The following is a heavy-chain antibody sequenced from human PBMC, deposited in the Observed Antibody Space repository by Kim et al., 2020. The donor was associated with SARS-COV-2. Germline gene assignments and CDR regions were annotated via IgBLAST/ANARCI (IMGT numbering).Heavy chain of an antibody. CDR3: AKVSTSWSPFDY. CDR2: IGGSGGDT. Sequence: GGSLRLSCAASGFTFNSYAMSWVRQAPGKGLEWVSSIGGSGGDTHYTDSVKGRFTISRDNSKNTLYLQMNSLRAEDTAVYYCAKVSTSWSPFDYWGQGTLVTVSP. J-gene: IGHJ4*02. V-gene: IGHV3-23*01. CDR1: GFTFNSYA. D-gene: IGHD2-2*01.